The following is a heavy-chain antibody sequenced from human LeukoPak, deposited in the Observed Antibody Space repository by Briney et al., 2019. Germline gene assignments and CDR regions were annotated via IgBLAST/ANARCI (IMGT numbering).Heavy chain of an antibody. Sequence: NSSETLSLTCAVSGGSISSGGYSWSWIRQPPGKGLEWIGYIYHSGSTYYNPSLKSRVTISVDRSKNQFSLKLSSVTAADTAVYYCAVEVPSYGMDVWGQGTTVTVSS. CDR2: IYHSGST. D-gene: IGHD2-15*01. CDR3: AVEVPSYGMDV. CDR1: GGSISSGGYS. V-gene: IGHV4-30-2*01. J-gene: IGHJ6*02.